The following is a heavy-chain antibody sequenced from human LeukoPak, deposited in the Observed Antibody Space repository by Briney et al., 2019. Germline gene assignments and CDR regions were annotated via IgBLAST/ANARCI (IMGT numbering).Heavy chain of an antibody. D-gene: IGHD3-16*01. CDR2: ISSSGSTI. Sequence: GGSLRLSCAASGFTFSSYEMSWVRQAPGVGLEWVSYISSSGSTIYYADSVKGRFTISRDNAKKSLYLQMNSLRAEETAVYYCVRLLGGSYFDYWGQGTLVTVSS. J-gene: IGHJ4*02. CDR1: GFTFSSYE. V-gene: IGHV3-48*03. CDR3: VRLLGGSYFDY.